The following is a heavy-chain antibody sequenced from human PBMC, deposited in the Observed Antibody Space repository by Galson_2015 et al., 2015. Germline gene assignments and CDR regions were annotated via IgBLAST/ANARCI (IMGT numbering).Heavy chain of an antibody. D-gene: IGHD5-12*01. J-gene: IGHJ4*02. CDR2: ISGSDGST. CDR3: VKDHIVATIPPDSFDY. CDR1: GFTFSSYA. V-gene: IGHV3-23*01. Sequence: SLRLSCAASGFTFSSYAMSWVRQAPGKGLEWVSGISGSDGSTYYADSVKGRFTISRDNSKNTLYLQMNSLRAEDTAVYYCVKDHIVATIPPDSFDYWGQGTLVTVPS.